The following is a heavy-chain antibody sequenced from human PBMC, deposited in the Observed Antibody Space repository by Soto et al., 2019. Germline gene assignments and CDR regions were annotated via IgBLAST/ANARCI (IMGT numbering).Heavy chain of an antibody. V-gene: IGHV3-23*01. J-gene: IGHJ4*02. CDR3: ARLPGGTAPRPDY. CDR2: ISGSGEKT. Sequence: GFLRLSCVASGFYLSYNAMSWVGQAPGKGLQWVSTISGSGEKTYYADPAKGRFTISSDRSKNTLYLQMDSLRADDTAVYYWARLPGGTAPRPDYWGQGTMVTVSS. D-gene: IGHD6-6*01. CDR1: GFYLSYNA.